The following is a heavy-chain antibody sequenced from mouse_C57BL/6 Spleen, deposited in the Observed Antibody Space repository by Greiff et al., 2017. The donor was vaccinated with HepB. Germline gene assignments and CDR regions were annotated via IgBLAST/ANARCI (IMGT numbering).Heavy chain of an antibody. J-gene: IGHJ4*01. V-gene: IGHV5-17*01. Sequence: EVKLQESGGGLVKPGGSLKLSCAASGFTFSDYGMHWVRQAPEKGLEWVAYISSGSSTIYYADTVKGRFTISRDNAKNTLFLQMTSLRSEDTAMYYCARGGLRQGLAMDYWGQGTSVTVSS. D-gene: IGHD2-4*01. CDR3: ARGGLRQGLAMDY. CDR1: GFTFSDYG. CDR2: ISSGSSTI.